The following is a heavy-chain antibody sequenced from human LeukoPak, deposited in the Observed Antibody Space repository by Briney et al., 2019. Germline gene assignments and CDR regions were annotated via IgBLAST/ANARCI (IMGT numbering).Heavy chain of an antibody. CDR2: INHSGGST. Sequence: ASVKVSCKASGYTFTSYYMHWVRQAAAQEVEGMGIINHSGGSTDYAQKFQGRVTNTADKSTRTPYMELSSLRSEDTAVYYCARGYSSGKGNAFDIWGEGTMVTVSS. CDR3: ARGYSSGKGNAFDI. V-gene: IGHV1-46*01. D-gene: IGHD6-19*01. CDR1: GYTFTSYY. J-gene: IGHJ3*02.